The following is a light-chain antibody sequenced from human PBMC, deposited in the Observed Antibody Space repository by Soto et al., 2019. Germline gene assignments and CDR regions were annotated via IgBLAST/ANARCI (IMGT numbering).Light chain of an antibody. CDR1: QTVNSDY. J-gene: IGKJ1*01. V-gene: IGKV3-20*01. Sequence: EIVLTQSPCTLSLSPGETATLSCRASQTVNSDYLAWFQQRPGKAPRRLIFATSRRATDIPDRFSGSVSGTDFTIASSRLEPEEFAVDYCQQFGYSPRTFGQGTKV. CDR2: ATS. CDR3: QQFGYSPRT.